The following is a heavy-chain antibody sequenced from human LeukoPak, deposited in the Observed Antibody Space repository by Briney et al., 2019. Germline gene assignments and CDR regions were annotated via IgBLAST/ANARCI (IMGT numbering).Heavy chain of an antibody. CDR1: GYTFTRYY. Sequence: ASVKVSCKASGYTFTRYYMHWVRQAPGQGLEWMGWISAYNGNTNYAQKLQGRVTMTTDTSTSAAYMELRSLRSDDTAVYYCARDRSQVNWFDPWGQGTLVTVSS. CDR2: ISAYNGNT. CDR3: ARDRSQVNWFDP. V-gene: IGHV1-18*04. J-gene: IGHJ5*02.